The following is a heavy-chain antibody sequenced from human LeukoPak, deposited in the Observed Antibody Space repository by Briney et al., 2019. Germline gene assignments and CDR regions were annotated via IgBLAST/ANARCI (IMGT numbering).Heavy chain of an antibody. D-gene: IGHD3-3*01. Sequence: SETLSLTCTVSGGSISSYYWSWIRQPAGKGLEWIGRIYTSGSTNYNPSLKSRVTMSVDTSKNQFSLKLSSVTAADTAVYYCARVESPNYDRYYFDYWGQGTLVTVSS. J-gene: IGHJ4*02. V-gene: IGHV4-4*07. CDR3: ARVESPNYDRYYFDY. CDR1: GGSISSYY. CDR2: IYTSGST.